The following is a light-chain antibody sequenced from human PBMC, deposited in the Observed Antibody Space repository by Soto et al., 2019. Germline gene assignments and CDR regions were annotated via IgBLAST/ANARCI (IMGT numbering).Light chain of an antibody. CDR1: QGISNY. Sequence: DIQMTQSPSSLSASVGDRVTITCRASQGISNYLAWYQQKPGKVPKLLIYAASTLQSGVPSRFSGSGSGTDFNLTISSLQPEDVATYYCQKYNSALGITCGTGTKVDIK. CDR3: QKYNSALGIT. J-gene: IGKJ3*01. CDR2: AAS. V-gene: IGKV1-27*01.